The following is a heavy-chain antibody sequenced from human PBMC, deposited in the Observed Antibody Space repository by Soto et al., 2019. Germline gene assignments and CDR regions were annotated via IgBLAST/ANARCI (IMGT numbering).Heavy chain of an antibody. CDR1: GGSFSGHT. J-gene: IGHJ5*01. D-gene: IGHD3-22*01. CDR3: STRAYDTNGYYRFDP. CDR2: INHSGRV. V-gene: IGHV4-34*01. Sequence: SETLSLTCAVYGGSFSGHTWTRIRQSPGEGLEWIGDINHSGRVNYSPSLKSRVTISLDTSKNQFSLTLSAVTAADTAMYYCSTRAYDTNGYYRFDPLGQGTLITVYS.